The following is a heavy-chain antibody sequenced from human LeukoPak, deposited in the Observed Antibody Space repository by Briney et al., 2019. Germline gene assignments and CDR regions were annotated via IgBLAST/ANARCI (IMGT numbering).Heavy chain of an antibody. J-gene: IGHJ6*02. CDR1: GFTFSSYG. CDR3: AKDLTSFYHYGMDV. V-gene: IGHV3-30*18. Sequence: PGGSLRLSCAASGFTFSSYGMHRVRQAPGKGLEWVAVISYDGSNKYYADSVKGRFTISRDNSKNTLYLQMNSLRAEDTAVYYCAKDLTSFYHYGMDVWGQGTTVTVSS. CDR2: ISYDGSNK.